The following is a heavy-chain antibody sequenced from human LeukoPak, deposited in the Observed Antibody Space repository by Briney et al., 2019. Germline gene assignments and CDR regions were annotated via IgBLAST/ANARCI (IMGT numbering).Heavy chain of an antibody. J-gene: IGHJ6*02. CDR1: GGSISSYY. Sequence: SETLSLTCTVSGGSISSYYWSWIRQPPGKGLEWIGYIYYCGSTNYNPSLKSRVTISVDTSKSQFSLKLSSVTAADTAVYYCARAHGSGIYGMDVWGQGTTVTVSS. CDR3: ARAHGSGIYGMDV. V-gene: IGHV4-59*01. D-gene: IGHD3-10*01. CDR2: IYYCGST.